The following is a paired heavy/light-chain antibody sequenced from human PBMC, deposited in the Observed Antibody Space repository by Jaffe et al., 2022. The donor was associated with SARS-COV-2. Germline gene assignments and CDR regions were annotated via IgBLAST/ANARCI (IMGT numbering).Heavy chain of an antibody. CDR1: GFTFTSYA. Sequence: EMQLLESGGGLVQPGGSLRLSCSASGFTFTSYAMTWVRQTPGKGLEWVSTISASDANTYYADSVKGRFTISRDNSQSTLYLQMNSLRAEDTAVYYCAKRFGASASGSYLDCWGQGTQVTVSS. D-gene: IGHD3-10*01. CDR2: ISASDANT. V-gene: IGHV3-23*01. J-gene: IGHJ4*02. CDR3: AKRFGASASGSYLDC.
Light chain of an antibody. Sequence: QPVVTQEPSFSVSPGGTVTLTCGLTSGSVSSSYYPSWYQQTPGQAPRALMYRTNSRSSGVPDRFSGSLLGNKAALTITGAQADDESDYYCVLYMGSGILVFGGGTKLTVL. CDR2: RTN. CDR1: SGSVSSSYY. V-gene: IGLV8-61*01. CDR3: VLYMGSGILV. J-gene: IGLJ3*02.